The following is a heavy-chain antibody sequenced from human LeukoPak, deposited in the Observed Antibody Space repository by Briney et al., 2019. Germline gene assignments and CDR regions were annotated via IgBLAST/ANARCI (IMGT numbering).Heavy chain of an antibody. CDR1: GYTFTGYY. J-gene: IGHJ4*02. CDR3: ARGSAAMATRTLPN. CDR2: INPNSGGT. V-gene: IGHV1-2*02. D-gene: IGHD5-18*01. Sequence: ASVKVSCKASGYTFTGYYMHWVRQAPGQGLGWMGWINPNSGGTNYAQKFQGRVTMTRDTSISTAYMELSRLRSDDTAVYYCARGSAAMATRTLPNWGQGTLVTVSS.